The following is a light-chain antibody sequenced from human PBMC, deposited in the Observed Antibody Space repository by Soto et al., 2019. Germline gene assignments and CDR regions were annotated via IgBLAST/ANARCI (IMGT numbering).Light chain of an antibody. CDR2: DDN. J-gene: IGLJ1*01. V-gene: IGLV1-51*01. CDR1: SSNIGGNS. CDR3: GSWDSGLGAYV. Sequence: QSVMTQPPSVSAAPGQKVTISCSGSSSNIGGNSVSWYQQLPGTAPKLLIYDDNKRPSGIPDRFSGSKSGTSATLGITGLQTGDEADYYCGSWDSGLGAYVFGTGTKVTVL.